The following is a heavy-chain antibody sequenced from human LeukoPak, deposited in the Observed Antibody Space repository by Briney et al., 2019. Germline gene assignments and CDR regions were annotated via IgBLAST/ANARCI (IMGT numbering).Heavy chain of an antibody. CDR1: GFTFSSNA. V-gene: IGHV3-30-3*01. CDR3: ARGAGSSWYGDY. CDR2: ISSDGNNQ. J-gene: IGHJ4*02. Sequence: GGSLRLSCAAPGFTFSSNAMNWVRQAPGKGLEWVAVISSDGNNQYYADSVKGRFTISRDNSKNTVYLQMNSLRNEDTAMYYCARGAGSSWYGDYWGQGTLVTVTS. D-gene: IGHD6-13*01.